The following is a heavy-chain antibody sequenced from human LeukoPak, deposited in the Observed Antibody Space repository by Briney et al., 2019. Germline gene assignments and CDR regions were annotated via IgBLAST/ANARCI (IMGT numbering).Heavy chain of an antibody. V-gene: IGHV1-2*02. CDR2: INPNSGGT. D-gene: IGHD5-12*01. CDR1: GYTFTGYY. J-gene: IGHJ6*02. Sequence: ASVKVSCKASGYTFTGYYTHWVRQAPGQGLEWMGWINPNSGGTNYAQKFQGRVTMTRDTSISTAYMELSRLRSDDTAVYYCASPLNSGYDSYGMDVWGQGTTVTVSS. CDR3: ASPLNSGYDSYGMDV.